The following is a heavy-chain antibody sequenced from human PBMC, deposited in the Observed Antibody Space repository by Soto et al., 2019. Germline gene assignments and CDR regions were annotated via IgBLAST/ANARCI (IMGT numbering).Heavy chain of an antibody. Sequence: SETLSLTCTVSGGSISSGGYYWSWIRQHPGKGLEWIGYIYYSGSTYYNPSLKSRVTISVDTSKNQFSLKLSSVTAADTAVYYCARRHGRSYNWFDPWGQGTLVTVSS. J-gene: IGHJ5*02. CDR1: GGSISSGGYY. CDR3: ARRHGRSYNWFDP. V-gene: IGHV4-31*03. D-gene: IGHD6-6*01. CDR2: IYYSGST.